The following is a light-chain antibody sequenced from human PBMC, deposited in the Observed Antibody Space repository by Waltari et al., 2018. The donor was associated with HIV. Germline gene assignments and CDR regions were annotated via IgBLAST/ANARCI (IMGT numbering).Light chain of an antibody. CDR3: CSYAGSNTYL. J-gene: IGLJ1*01. CDR2: DVS. Sequence: QSSLTQPDSVSGFPGPSITISCTGSSSDVGSYNYVSWYPQHPGKAPKLLSYDVSKRPSGVSNLCSVSKSCNTASLTISGLQAEDEAYYYCCSYAGSNTYLFGTGTEVTFL. CDR1: SSDVGSYNY. V-gene: IGLV2-23*02.